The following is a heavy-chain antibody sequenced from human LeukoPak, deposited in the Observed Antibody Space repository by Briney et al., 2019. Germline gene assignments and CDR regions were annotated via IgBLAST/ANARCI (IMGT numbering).Heavy chain of an antibody. CDR2: IGGGGTT. D-gene: IGHD6-19*01. Sequence: GGSLRLSCAASGFTFSNYAMSWVRQAPGKGLEWVSSIGGGGTTYYPDSVKGRFTISRDNSKNTLYLQMNSLRAEDTAVYYCARDSSPGGFDPWXQGTLVTVSS. J-gene: IGHJ5*02. V-gene: IGHV3-23*01. CDR3: ARDSSPGGFDP. CDR1: GFTFSNYA.